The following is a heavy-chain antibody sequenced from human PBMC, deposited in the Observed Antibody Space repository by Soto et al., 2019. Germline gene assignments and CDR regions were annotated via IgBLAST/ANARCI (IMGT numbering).Heavy chain of an antibody. D-gene: IGHD3-22*01. V-gene: IGHV1-3*01. CDR3: ARASYYYESSGYCPDY. Sequence: QVQLVQSGAEVKKPGASVKVSCKASGYTFTSYAIHWVRQAPGQRLEWMGWINAGNGNAKYSQKFQGRVTITRDTSASTAYVELSGLSSDDTAVYYCARASYYYESSGYCPDYWGQGTLVTVSS. J-gene: IGHJ4*02. CDR1: GYTFTSYA. CDR2: INAGNGNA.